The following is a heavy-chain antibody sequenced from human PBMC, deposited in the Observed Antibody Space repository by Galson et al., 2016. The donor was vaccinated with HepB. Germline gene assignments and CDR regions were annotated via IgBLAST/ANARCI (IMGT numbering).Heavy chain of an antibody. V-gene: IGHV3-21*01. D-gene: IGHD1-26*01. Sequence: SLRLSCAASGFTFSDYSMNWVRQAPGKGLEWVSSISSSSTYLYYADSVKGRFTISRDNAKNSLYLQMKSLRAEDTAVYYCAKDWVGATLFDYWGQGTLVTVSS. CDR2: ISSSSTYL. J-gene: IGHJ4*02. CDR1: GFTFSDYS. CDR3: AKDWVGATLFDY.